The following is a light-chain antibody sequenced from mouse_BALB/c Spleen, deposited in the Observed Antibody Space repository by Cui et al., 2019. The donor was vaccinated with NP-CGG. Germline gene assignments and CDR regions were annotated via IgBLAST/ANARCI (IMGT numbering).Light chain of an antibody. CDR2: GTN. Sequence: VFTQESTLTTSPGETVTLTCRSSTGAVTINNYANWVQEKPDHLFTGLIGGTNNRAPGVPARFSGSLIGDKAALTITGAQTEDEAIYFCALWYSNHWVFGGGTKLTVL. CDR1: TGAVTINNY. J-gene: IGLJ1*01. CDR3: ALWYSNHWV. V-gene: IGLV1*01.